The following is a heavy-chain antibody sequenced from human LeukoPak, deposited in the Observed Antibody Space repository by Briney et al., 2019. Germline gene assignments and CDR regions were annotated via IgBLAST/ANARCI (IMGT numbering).Heavy chain of an antibody. CDR1: GGSFSGYY. D-gene: IGHD4-23*01. J-gene: IGHJ4*02. CDR3: ARGRGGNSGDD. V-gene: IGHV4-34*01. Sequence: SETLSLTCSIYGGSFSGYYWSSIRQPPGKGLEWIGEINHSGSPSLKSRVTISVDTSQNQFSLKLSSVTAADMAVYYCARGRGGNSGDDWGQGTLVIVSS. CDR2: INHSGS.